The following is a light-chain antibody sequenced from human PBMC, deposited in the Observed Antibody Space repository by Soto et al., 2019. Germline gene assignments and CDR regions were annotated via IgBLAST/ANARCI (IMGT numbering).Light chain of an antibody. CDR3: QQRQYWPPIT. Sequence: EIVLTQSPGTLSLSPGERANLSCRASQSVGSSFLAWFQHKPGQAHRLIIYDTSNRATGVPARFSGSGSGTDFTLTISSLEPEDCAIYYCQQRQYWPPITFGQGTRLEIK. CDR2: DTS. J-gene: IGKJ5*01. CDR1: QSVGSSF. V-gene: IGKV3-11*01.